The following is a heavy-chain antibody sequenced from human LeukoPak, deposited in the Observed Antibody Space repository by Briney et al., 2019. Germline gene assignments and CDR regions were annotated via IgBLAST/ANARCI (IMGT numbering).Heavy chain of an antibody. CDR3: TREATGYSWFDP. J-gene: IGHJ5*02. V-gene: IGHV1-18*01. CDR2: ISGYNGNT. D-gene: IGHD3-9*01. CDR1: GYTFTSYG. Sequence: ASVKVSCKDSGYTFTSYGISWVRQAPGQGLEWMGWISGYNGNTNYAQRFQGRVTMTTDTSTNTAYMELRSLRSDDTAVYYCTREATGYSWFDPWGQGTLVTVSS.